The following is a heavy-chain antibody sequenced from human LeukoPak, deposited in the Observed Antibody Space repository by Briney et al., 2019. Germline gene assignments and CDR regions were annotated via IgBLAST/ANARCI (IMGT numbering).Heavy chain of an antibody. CDR1: GFTFDDYA. CDR2: ISWNSGSI. CDR3: ANGVAPYYYYGMDV. D-gene: IGHD3-3*01. J-gene: IGHJ6*02. Sequence: PGGSLRLSCAASGFTFDDYAMHWVRQAPGKGLEWVSGISWNSGSIGYADSVKGRFTISRDNAKNSLYLQMNSLRAEDTALYYCANGVAPYYYYGMDVWGQGTTVTVSS. V-gene: IGHV3-9*01.